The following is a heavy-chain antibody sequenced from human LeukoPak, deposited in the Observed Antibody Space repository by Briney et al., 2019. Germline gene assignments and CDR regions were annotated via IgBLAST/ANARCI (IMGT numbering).Heavy chain of an antibody. V-gene: IGHV6-1*01. J-gene: IGHJ4*02. CDR3: ARAKGRSPLFDY. CDR1: GDSVSSNIAA. D-gene: IGHD6-13*01. CDR2: TYYRSKWYN. Sequence: SQTLSLTCAISGDSVSSNIAAWNWIRLSPSRGLEWLGRTYYRSKWYNDYAVSVKGRIAINPDTSKNQFSLQLNSVTPEDTAVYYCARAKGRSPLFDYWGQGTLVTVSS.